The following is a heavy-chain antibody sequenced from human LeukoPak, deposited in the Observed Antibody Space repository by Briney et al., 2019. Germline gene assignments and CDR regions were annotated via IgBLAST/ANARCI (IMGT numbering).Heavy chain of an antibody. Sequence: SETLSLTCTVSGVSISSSNSYWGWIRQPPGKGLEWIGSIYYSGSTYYNPSLKSRVTISVDTSKNQFSLKLSSVTAADTAVYYCARLGSSSWYGYYYYYMDVWGKGTTVTISS. J-gene: IGHJ6*03. CDR3: ARLGSSSWYGYYYYYMDV. V-gene: IGHV4-39*01. CDR1: GVSISSSNSY. CDR2: IYYSGST. D-gene: IGHD6-13*01.